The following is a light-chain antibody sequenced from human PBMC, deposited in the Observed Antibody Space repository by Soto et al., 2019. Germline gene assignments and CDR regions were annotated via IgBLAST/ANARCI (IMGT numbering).Light chain of an antibody. Sequence: ALTQPASVSGSPGQSITISCTGTSSDVGGYNFVSWYQQRPGKAPKFMIFEVTNRPSGISDRFSGSKSGNTASLTISGLQAEDEADYYCCSYTSSTTYVFGTGTKVTVL. CDR1: SSDVGGYNF. CDR2: EVT. CDR3: CSYTSSTTYV. V-gene: IGLV2-14*01. J-gene: IGLJ1*01.